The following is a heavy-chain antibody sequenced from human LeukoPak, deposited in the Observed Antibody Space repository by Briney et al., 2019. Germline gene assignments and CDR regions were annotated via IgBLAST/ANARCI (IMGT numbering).Heavy chain of an antibody. CDR2: INSNGDDT. J-gene: IGHJ4*02. D-gene: IGHD1-26*01. CDR1: GFTFSHYS. CDR3: ARDPGRSPDY. V-gene: IGHV3-64*01. Sequence: GGSLRLSCAASGFTFSHYSMHWVRQAPGKGLKYVSAINSNGDDTYYTNSVKGRFTISRDNSKNTLYLQMGSLRDEDMAIYYCARDPGRSPDYWGQGTLVTVSS.